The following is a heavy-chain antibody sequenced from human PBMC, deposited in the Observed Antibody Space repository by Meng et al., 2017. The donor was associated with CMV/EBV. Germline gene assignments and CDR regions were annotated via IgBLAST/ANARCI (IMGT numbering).Heavy chain of an antibody. CDR1: YTFTDYY. CDR3: ARAGRHISSWYSDYFDF. CDR2: INPKSDGT. J-gene: IGHJ4*02. Sequence: YTFTDYYIHWVRQAPGQGLEWMGWINPKSDGTSYAQKFQGRVTMTGDTSISTAYMELGSLRSDDTAVYYCARAGRHISSWYSDYFDFWGQGPLVTVSS. D-gene: IGHD6-13*01. V-gene: IGHV1-2*02.